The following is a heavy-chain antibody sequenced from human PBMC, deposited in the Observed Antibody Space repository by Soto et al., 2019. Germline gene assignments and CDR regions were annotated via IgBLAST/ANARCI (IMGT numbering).Heavy chain of an antibody. J-gene: IGHJ3*01. CDR2: MNPNSGNT. Sequence: GASGKVSCKASGYTFTSYDINWVRQATGQGLEWLGWMNPNSGNTGYAQKLQGRITLTRSTSTSTAYMELTSLRPEDTAVYYCARGINWGQGTMVTVSS. CDR1: GYTFTSYD. V-gene: IGHV1-8*01. CDR3: ARGIN.